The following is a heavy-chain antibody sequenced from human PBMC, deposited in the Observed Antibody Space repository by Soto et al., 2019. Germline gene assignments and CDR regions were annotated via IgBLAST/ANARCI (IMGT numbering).Heavy chain of an antibody. D-gene: IGHD6-19*01. CDR2: FDPEDGET. CDR1: GYTLTELS. CDR3: ATKSPPLCSVAGVFDF. V-gene: IGHV1-24*01. Sequence: ASVKVSCKVSGYTLTELSMHWVRQAPGKGLEWMGGFDPEDGETIYAQKFQGRVTMTEDTSTDTAYMELSSLRSEDTAVYYCATKSPPLCSVAGVFDFWGQGTLGTVSS. J-gene: IGHJ4*02.